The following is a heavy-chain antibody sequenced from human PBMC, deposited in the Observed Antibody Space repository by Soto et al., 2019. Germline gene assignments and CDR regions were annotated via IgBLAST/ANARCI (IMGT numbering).Heavy chain of an antibody. CDR1: GAGDTFSNYG. D-gene: IGHD1-1*01. CDR2: TIPAFGTA. CDR3: WRHDKTALPPLDS. V-gene: IGHV1-69*06. Sequence: QVHLVQSGAEVKSPGSAVKVSCKVSGAGDTFSNYGLNWMRQAPGQGLEWMGGTIPAFGTAHYAQKFQGRVTITADTSTTTAYMELSSIRSDDTAVYYCWRHDKTALPPLDSWGQGTLVSVSS. J-gene: IGHJ4*02.